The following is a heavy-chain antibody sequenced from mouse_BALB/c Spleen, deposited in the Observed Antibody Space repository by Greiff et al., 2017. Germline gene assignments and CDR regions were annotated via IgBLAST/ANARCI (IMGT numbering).Heavy chain of an antibody. CDR1: GFTFSSYW. CDR2: IRLKSDNYAT. J-gene: IGHJ4*01. Sequence: EVKVEESGGGLVQPGGSMKLSCVASGFTFSSYWMSWVRQSPEKGLEWVAEIRLKSDNYATHYAESVKGKFTISRDDSKSRLYLQMNSLRAEDTGIYYCTSLWLRRMDYWGQGTSVTVSS. D-gene: IGHD2-2*01. V-gene: IGHV6-6*02. CDR3: TSLWLRRMDY.